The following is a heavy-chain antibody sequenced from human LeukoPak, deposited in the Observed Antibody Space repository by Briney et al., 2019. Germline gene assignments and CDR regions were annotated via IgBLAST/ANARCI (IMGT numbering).Heavy chain of an antibody. Sequence: ASVTVSCKASGYTFTGYYIYWVRQAPGQGLEWMGWINPNSGGTKYAQMFQGRVTMTRDTSISTAYMELSRLKSDDTAVYYCARGPANWFDPWGQGTLVTVSS. CDR2: INPNSGGT. CDR1: GYTFTGYY. V-gene: IGHV1-2*02. CDR3: ARGPANWFDP. J-gene: IGHJ5*02.